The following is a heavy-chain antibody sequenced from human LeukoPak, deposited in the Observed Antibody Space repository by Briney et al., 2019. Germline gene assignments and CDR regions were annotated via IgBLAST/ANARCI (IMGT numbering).Heavy chain of an antibody. V-gene: IGHV1-2*02. Sequence: ASVKVSCKASGYTFTGYYMHWVRQAPGQGLEWMGWINPNSGGTNYAQKFQGRITMTRSTSISTAYMGLSSLTSEDTAVYYCARGLGTYDSSELTWPMISFWGQGTLVTVSS. J-gene: IGHJ4*02. D-gene: IGHD3-22*01. CDR2: INPNSGGT. CDR1: GYTFTGYY. CDR3: ARGLGTYDSSELTWPMISF.